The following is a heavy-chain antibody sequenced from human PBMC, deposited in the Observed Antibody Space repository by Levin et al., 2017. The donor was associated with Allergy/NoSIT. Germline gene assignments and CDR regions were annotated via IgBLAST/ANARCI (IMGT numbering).Heavy chain of an antibody. V-gene: IGHV3-48*01. Sequence: QPGGSLRLSCAASGFSLSDYGMNWVRRAPGGGLQWVAYISGTGSVMYYAEFVKGRFAISRDNGKNSMYLQMNDLRAEDTAVYYCARGEAIRGILGDHWGQGVRVTVSS. CDR1: GFSLSDYG. CDR2: ISGTGSVM. CDR3: ARGEAIRGILGDH. D-gene: IGHD3-9*01. J-gene: IGHJ4*02.